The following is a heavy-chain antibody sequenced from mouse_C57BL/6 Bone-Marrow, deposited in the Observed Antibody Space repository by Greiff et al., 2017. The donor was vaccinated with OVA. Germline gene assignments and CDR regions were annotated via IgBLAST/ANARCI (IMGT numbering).Heavy chain of an antibody. J-gene: IGHJ4*01. CDR2: ISSGSSTI. Sequence: EVMLVESGGGLVKPGGSLKLSCAASGFTFSDYGMHWVRQAPEKGLEWVAYISSGSSTIYYADTVKGRFTISRDNAKNTLFLQMTSLKSEDTAMYYCASPERLRRDYYAMDYWGQGTSVTVSS. CDR3: ASPERLRRDYYAMDY. D-gene: IGHD2-4*01. V-gene: IGHV5-17*01. CDR1: GFTFSDYG.